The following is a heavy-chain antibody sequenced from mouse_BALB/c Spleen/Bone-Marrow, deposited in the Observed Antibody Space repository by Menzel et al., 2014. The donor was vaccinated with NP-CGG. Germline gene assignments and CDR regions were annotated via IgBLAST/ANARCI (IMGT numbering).Heavy chain of an antibody. J-gene: IGHJ3*01. CDR1: GFDFSRYW. Sequence: EVKLVESGGGLVQPGGSLKLSCAASGFDFSRYWMSWVRQAPGNGLEWIGEINPDSSTINYTPSLKDKFIISRDNAKNTLYLQMSKVRSEDTALYYCARMHYYGYVAYWGQGTLVTVSA. CDR2: INPDSSTI. CDR3: ARMHYYGYVAY. V-gene: IGHV4-1*02. D-gene: IGHD1-2*01.